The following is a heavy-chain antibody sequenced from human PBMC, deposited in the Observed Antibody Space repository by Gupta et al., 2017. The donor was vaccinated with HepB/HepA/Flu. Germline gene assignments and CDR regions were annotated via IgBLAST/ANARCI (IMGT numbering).Heavy chain of an antibody. Sequence: QVQLVQSGAEVKKPGASVTVSCKTSGYTFTTYSIHWVRQAPGQGLEWMGWIDTGNGNTRSSQKFQGRVAFSRDTSASTVYMQLSSLTSEDTAMDYCARDVGWGWGQGTLVTVS. CDR3: ARDVGWG. CDR2: IDTGNGNT. D-gene: IGHD1-26*01. J-gene: IGHJ4*02. CDR1: GYTFTTYS. V-gene: IGHV1-3*04.